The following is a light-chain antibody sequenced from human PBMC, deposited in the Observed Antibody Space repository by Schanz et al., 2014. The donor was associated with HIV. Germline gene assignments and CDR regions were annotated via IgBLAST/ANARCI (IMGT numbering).Light chain of an antibody. Sequence: QSALTQPPSASGSPGQSVTISCTGTTSDIGNQDFVSWYQQHPGKAPKLMIYDVTKRPSGVPARFSGSKSGNSASLTVSGLQAEDEADYYCSSYGGGGTLLFGGGTKLTVL. CDR2: DVT. V-gene: IGLV2-8*01. CDR3: SSYGGGGTLL. CDR1: TSDIGNQDF. J-gene: IGLJ3*02.